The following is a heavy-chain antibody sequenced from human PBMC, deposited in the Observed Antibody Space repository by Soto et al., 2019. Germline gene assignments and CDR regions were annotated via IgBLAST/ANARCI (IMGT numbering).Heavy chain of an antibody. CDR2: FDPEDGET. CDR1: GYTLTELS. D-gene: IGHD1-26*01. Sequence: ASVKVSCKVSGYTLTELSMHWVRQAPGKGLEWMGGFDPEDGETIYAQKFQGRVTMTEDTSTDTAYMELSSLRSEDTAVYYCATDQRRGIVGATKKYYYYYGMDVWGQGTTVTVSS. V-gene: IGHV1-24*01. CDR3: ATDQRRGIVGATKKYYYYYGMDV. J-gene: IGHJ6*02.